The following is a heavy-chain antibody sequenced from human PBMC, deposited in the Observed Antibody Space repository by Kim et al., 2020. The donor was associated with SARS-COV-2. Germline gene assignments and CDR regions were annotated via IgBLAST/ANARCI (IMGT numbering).Heavy chain of an antibody. J-gene: IGHJ6*02. CDR3: ATVGRLYGAGPYYGMDV. Sequence: GGSLRLSCAASGFTFSSYAMSWVRQAPGKGLEWVAAISGSGGSTYYADSVKGRFTISRDNSKNTLHLQMNSMRAEDTAVYYCATVGRLYGAGPYYGMDVWGQGTTVTVSS. D-gene: IGHD4-17*01. V-gene: IGHV3-23*01. CDR1: GFTFSSYA. CDR2: ISGSGGST.